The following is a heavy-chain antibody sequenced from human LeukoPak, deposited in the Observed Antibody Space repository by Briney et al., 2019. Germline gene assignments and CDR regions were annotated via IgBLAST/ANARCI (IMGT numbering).Heavy chain of an antibody. CDR1: GFTFSSYS. J-gene: IGHJ4*02. D-gene: IGHD2-15*01. Sequence: GGSLRLSCAASGFTFSSYSMNWVRQAPGKGLEWVSSISSSSSYIYYADSVKGRFTISRDNAKNSLYLQMNSLRAEDTAVYYCARGAGYCSGGSCLTFDYWGQGTLVTVSS. CDR3: ARGAGYCSGGSCLTFDY. CDR2: ISSSSSYI. V-gene: IGHV3-21*01.